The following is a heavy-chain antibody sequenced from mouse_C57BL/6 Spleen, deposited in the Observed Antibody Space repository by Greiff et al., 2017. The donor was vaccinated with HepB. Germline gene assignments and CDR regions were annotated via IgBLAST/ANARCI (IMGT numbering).Heavy chain of an antibody. CDR3: AREGRTSPYGSSPWFAY. Sequence: QVQLQQPGAELVKPGASVKMSCKASGYTFTSYWITWVKQRPGQGLEWIGDIYPGSGSTNYNEKFKSKATLTVDTSSSTAYMQLSSLTSEDSAVYYGAREGRTSPYGSSPWFAYWGQGTLVTVSA. CDR1: GYTFTSYW. CDR2: IYPGSGST. V-gene: IGHV1-55*01. J-gene: IGHJ3*01. D-gene: IGHD1-1*01.